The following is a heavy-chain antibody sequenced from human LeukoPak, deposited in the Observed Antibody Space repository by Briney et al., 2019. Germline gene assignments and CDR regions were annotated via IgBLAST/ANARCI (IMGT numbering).Heavy chain of an antibody. Sequence: GGSLRLSCAASGFIFNAYWMHWIRQAPGKGLVWVSRINRDGTSITYADSARGRFTVSRDNAKSTLYLQMNSLTADDTALYYCVRDVRGVGQDYYYMDVWGKGTTVTVSS. CDR3: VRDVRGVGQDYYYMDV. J-gene: IGHJ6*03. CDR2: INRDGTSI. D-gene: IGHD3-10*01. V-gene: IGHV3-74*01. CDR1: GFIFNAYW.